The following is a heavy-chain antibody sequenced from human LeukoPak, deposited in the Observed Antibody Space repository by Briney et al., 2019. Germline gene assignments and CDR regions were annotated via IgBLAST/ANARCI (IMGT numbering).Heavy chain of an antibody. V-gene: IGHV1-69*05. J-gene: IGHJ4*02. D-gene: IGHD2-2*01. CDR3: AYRTICSSTSCPIDY. CDR1: GGTFSSYA. CDR2: IIPIFGTA. Sequence: SMKVSCKASGGTFSSYAISWVRRAPGQGLEWMGGIIPIFGTANYAQKFQGRVTITTDESTSTAYMELSSLRSEDTAVYYCAYRTICSSTSCPIDYWGQGTLVTVSS.